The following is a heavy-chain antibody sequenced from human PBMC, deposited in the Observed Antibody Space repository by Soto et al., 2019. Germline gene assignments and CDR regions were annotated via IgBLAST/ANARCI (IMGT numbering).Heavy chain of an antibody. Sequence: QEQLVETGGGVVQSGRSLRLSCVASGFTFSEYNMHWVRQAPGKGLEWVAVVWFDGSKKYYAGPVQGRFTISRDNSRNTLYLQLDGLRAEDTAVYHCARDLYSTYPSDAFNVWGQGTSVTVSS. CDR3: ARDLYSTYPSDAFNV. CDR1: GFTFSEYN. V-gene: IGHV3-33*01. J-gene: IGHJ3*01. CDR2: VWFDGSKK. D-gene: IGHD2-21*01.